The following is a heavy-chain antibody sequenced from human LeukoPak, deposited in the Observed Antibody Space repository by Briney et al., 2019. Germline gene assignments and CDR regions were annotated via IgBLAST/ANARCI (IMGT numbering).Heavy chain of an antibody. Sequence: SETLSLTCTVSGGSISSGGYYWSWIRQHPGKGLEWIGYIYYSGSTNYNPSLKSRVTISVDTSKNQFSLKLSSVTAADTAVYYCARHSGGYYDSSGYYSAPYYFDYWGQGTLVTVSS. V-gene: IGHV4-61*08. CDR3: ARHSGGYYDSSGYYSAPYYFDY. D-gene: IGHD3-22*01. CDR1: GGSISSGGYY. CDR2: IYYSGST. J-gene: IGHJ4*02.